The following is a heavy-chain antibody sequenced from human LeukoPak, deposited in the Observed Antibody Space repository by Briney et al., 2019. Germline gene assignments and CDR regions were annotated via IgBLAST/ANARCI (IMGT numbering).Heavy chain of an antibody. Sequence: GGSLRLSCAASGFIFRSYEMNWVRQAPGKGLEWVSYISNSGKTIYYADSVKGRFTISRDNAKNSLYLQMNSLRAEDTAVYYCARDSYGSGSYVPNWFDPWGQGTLVTVSS. CDR3: ARDSYGSGSYVPNWFDP. CDR2: ISNSGKTI. J-gene: IGHJ5*02. V-gene: IGHV3-48*03. D-gene: IGHD3-10*01. CDR1: GFIFRSYE.